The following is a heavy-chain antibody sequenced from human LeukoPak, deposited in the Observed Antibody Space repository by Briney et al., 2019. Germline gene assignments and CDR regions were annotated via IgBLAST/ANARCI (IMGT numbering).Heavy chain of an antibody. CDR2: LSNDGTDE. CDR1: GFNFNTYA. J-gene: IGHJ4*02. D-gene: IGHD3-22*01. CDR3: ARDVSDGYDDDSGYFDC. Sequence: GGSLRLSCAASGFNFNTYAFHWVRQAPGKGLEWVAMLSNDGTDELFADSVKGRFTISRDNSQNTVHLHMNSLRPEDTGIYYRARDVSDGYDDDSGYFDCWGLGTLVTVSS. V-gene: IGHV3-30-3*01.